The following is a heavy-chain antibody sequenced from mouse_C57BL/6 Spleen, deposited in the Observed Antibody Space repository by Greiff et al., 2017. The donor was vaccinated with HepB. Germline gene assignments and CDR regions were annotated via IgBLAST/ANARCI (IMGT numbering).Heavy chain of an antibody. J-gene: IGHJ2*01. CDR1: GYTFTEYT. CDR3: ARHEETYDGYYSYFDY. D-gene: IGHD2-3*01. CDR2: FYPGSGSI. Sequence: LEESGAELVKPGASVKLSCKASGYTFTEYTIHWVKQRSEQGLEWIGWFYPGSGSIKYNEKFKDKATLTADKSSSTVYMELSRLTSEDSAVYFCARHEETYDGYYSYFDYWGQGTTLTVSS. V-gene: IGHV1-62-2*01.